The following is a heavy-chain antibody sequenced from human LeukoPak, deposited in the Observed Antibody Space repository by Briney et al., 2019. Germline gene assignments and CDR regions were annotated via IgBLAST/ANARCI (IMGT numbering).Heavy chain of an antibody. CDR3: ARTREYSSTWFFPPFDP. Sequence: VASVKVSCKASGYIFTGYYMHWVRQAPGQGLEWMGWINPNSGRTNYAHNFQGRVTLTRDPSISTAYMELTGLTSNDTGVYYCARTREYSSTWFFPPFDPWGQGTLVTVSS. CDR1: GYIFTGYY. V-gene: IGHV1-2*02. CDR2: INPNSGRT. J-gene: IGHJ5*02. D-gene: IGHD6-13*01.